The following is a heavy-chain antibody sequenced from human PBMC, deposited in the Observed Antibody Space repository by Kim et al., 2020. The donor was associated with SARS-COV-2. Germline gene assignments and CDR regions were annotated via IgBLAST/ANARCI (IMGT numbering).Heavy chain of an antibody. CDR2: IWYDGSNK. D-gene: IGHD3-9*01. J-gene: IGHJ6*02. CDR3: ARDEGYFDRVIRGGMDV. V-gene: IGHV3-33*01. Sequence: GGSLRLSCAASGFTFSSYGMHWVRQAPGKGLEWVAVIWYDGSNKYYADSVKGRFTISRDNSKNTLYLQMNSLRAEDTAVYYCARDEGYFDRVIRGGMDVWGQGTTVTVSS. CDR1: GFTFSSYG.